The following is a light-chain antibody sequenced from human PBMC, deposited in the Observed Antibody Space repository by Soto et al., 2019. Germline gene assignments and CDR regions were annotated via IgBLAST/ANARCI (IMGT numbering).Light chain of an antibody. V-gene: IGLV2-14*01. J-gene: IGLJ2*01. CDR3: SSYTSSSRHVV. CDR2: DVS. Sequence: QSALTQPASVSGSPGQSITISCTGTSSDVGGYNYVSWYQQQPGKAPTLMIYDVSNRPSGVSNRFSGSKSGNTASLTISGLQAEDEADYYCSSYTSSSRHVVFGGGTKVTVL. CDR1: SSDVGGYNY.